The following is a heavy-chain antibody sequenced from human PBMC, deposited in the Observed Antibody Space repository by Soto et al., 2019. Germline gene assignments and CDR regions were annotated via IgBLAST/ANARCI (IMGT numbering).Heavy chain of an antibody. D-gene: IGHD3-22*01. V-gene: IGHV4-30-4*01. CDR2: IYYSGST. J-gene: IGHJ3*02. Sequence: SETLSLTCTVSGGSISSGDYYWCWIRQPPGKGLEWIGYIYYSGSTYYNPSLKSRVTISVDTSKNQFSLKLSSVTAADTAVYYCARGRITMIDIAFDIWGQGTMVTVSS. CDR3: ARGRITMIDIAFDI. CDR1: GGSISSGDYY.